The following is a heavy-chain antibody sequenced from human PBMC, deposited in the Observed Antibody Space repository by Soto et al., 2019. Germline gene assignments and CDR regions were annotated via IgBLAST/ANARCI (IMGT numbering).Heavy chain of an antibody. CDR2: INPSSDST. Sequence: ASVKLSCEASGYTFTQYYMHWVRQAPGQGLEWMGIINPSSDSTTYAQKFLGTVTMTRDTSTSTVYMELNSLRAEDTAVYYCAKEGEHSSGWANFDYWGQGTLVTVSS. D-gene: IGHD6-19*01. CDR1: GYTFTQYY. J-gene: IGHJ4*02. V-gene: IGHV1-46*01. CDR3: AKEGEHSSGWANFDY.